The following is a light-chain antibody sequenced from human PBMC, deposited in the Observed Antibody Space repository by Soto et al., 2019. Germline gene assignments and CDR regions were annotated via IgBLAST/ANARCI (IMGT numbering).Light chain of an antibody. CDR2: AAS. CDR3: QQSYSTLGGT. J-gene: IGKJ2*02. CDR1: QSISSS. V-gene: IGKV1-39*01. Sequence: DIQMTQSQSSLSASVGDRVTITCRASQSISSSLNWYQQKPGKAPKLLIYAASSLQSGVPSRFSGSGSGTDFTLTISSLQPEDFATYYCQQSYSTLGGTFGQGTKLEIK.